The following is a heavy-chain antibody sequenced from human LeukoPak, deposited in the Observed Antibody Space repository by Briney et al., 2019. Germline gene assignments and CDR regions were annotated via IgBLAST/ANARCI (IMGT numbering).Heavy chain of an antibody. J-gene: IGHJ4*02. Sequence: GGSLRLSCAASGCTFSSYSMNWVRQAPGKGLEWVSSISSSSSYIYYADSVKGRFTISRDNAKNSLYLQMNSLRAEDTAVYYCARDGQQGNYFDYWGQGTLVTVSS. CDR1: GCTFSSYS. V-gene: IGHV3-21*01. CDR2: ISSSSSYI. D-gene: IGHD2-2*01. CDR3: ARDGQQGNYFDY.